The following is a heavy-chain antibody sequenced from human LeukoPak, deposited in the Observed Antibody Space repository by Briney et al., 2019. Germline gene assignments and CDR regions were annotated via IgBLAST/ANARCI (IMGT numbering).Heavy chain of an antibody. J-gene: IGHJ3*01. CDR2: ISYDGSNK. CDR3: ARGGGYSYGSRFDY. CDR1: GFTFSSYA. D-gene: IGHD5-18*01. V-gene: IGHV3-30*04. Sequence: PGGSLRLSCAASGFTFSSYAMHWVRQAPGKGLEWVAVISYDGSNKYYADSVKGRFTISRDNSKNTLYLQMNSLRAEDTAVYYCARGGGYSYGSRFDYWGQGTMVTVSS.